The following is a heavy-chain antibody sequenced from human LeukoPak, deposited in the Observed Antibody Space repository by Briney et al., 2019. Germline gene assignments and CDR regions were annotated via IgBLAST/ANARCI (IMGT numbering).Heavy chain of an antibody. CDR1: GFTFSSYS. CDR3: ARDNRVLISSSTNFDY. Sequence: GGSLRLSCAASGFTFSSYSMNWVRQAPGKGLEWVSYISSSSSTIYYADSVKGRFTISRDNAKNSLYLQMNSLRAEDTAVYYCARDNRVLISSSTNFDYWGQGTLVTVSS. J-gene: IGHJ4*02. V-gene: IGHV3-48*04. D-gene: IGHD6-6*01. CDR2: ISSSSSTI.